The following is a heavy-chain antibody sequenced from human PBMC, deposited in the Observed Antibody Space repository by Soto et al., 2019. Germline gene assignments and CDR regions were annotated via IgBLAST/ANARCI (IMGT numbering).Heavy chain of an antibody. Sequence: SETLSLTCTVSGGSVSSGSYYWSWIRQPPGKGLEWIGYIYYSGSTNYNPSLKSRVTISVDTSKNQFSLKLSSVTAADTAVYYCARGYGSHDGMDVWGQGTTVTVSS. J-gene: IGHJ6*02. D-gene: IGHD1-26*01. CDR1: GGSVSSGSYY. CDR2: IYYSGST. V-gene: IGHV4-61*01. CDR3: ARGYGSHDGMDV.